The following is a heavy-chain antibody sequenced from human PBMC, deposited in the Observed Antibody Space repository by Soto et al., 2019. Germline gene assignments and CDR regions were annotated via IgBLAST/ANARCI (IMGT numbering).Heavy chain of an antibody. CDR3: ARGGVTLLYFDY. J-gene: IGHJ4*02. D-gene: IGHD2-21*02. Sequence: ASVKVSCKASGGTFSSYAISWVRQAPGQGLEWMGGIIPIFGTANYAQKFQGRVTITADKSTSTAYMELSSLRSEDAAVYYCARGGVTLLYFDYWGQGTLVTVSS. CDR2: IIPIFGTA. V-gene: IGHV1-69*06. CDR1: GGTFSSYA.